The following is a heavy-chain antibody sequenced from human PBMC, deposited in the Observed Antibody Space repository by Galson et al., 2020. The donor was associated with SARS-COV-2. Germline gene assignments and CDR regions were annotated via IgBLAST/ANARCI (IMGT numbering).Heavy chain of an antibody. V-gene: IGHV4-39*07. D-gene: IGHD6-13*01. CDR2: IYYSGST. Sequence: SETLSLTCTVSGGSISSSSYYWGWIRQPPGKGLEWIGSIYYSGSTYYNPSLKSRVTISVDTSKNQFSLKLSSVTAADTAVYYCTTRTAAGSSWYELGAFDIWGQGTMVTVSS. CDR1: GGSISSSSYY. CDR3: TTRTAAGSSWYELGAFDI. J-gene: IGHJ3*02.